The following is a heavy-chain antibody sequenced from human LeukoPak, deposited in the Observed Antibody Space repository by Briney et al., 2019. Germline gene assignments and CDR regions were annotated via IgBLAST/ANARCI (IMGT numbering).Heavy chain of an antibody. CDR3: ARVMGNYASDY. Sequence: GGSLRLSCAASGFSFSDYYMSWLRQAPGKGLEWVSYISSSGDTMFYSDSVKGRFTISRDNGKKSLFLEINSLRAEDAAIYYCARVMGNYASDYWGQGALVTVSS. D-gene: IGHD1-7*01. J-gene: IGHJ4*02. CDR1: GFSFSDYY. V-gene: IGHV3-11*04. CDR2: ISSSGDTM.